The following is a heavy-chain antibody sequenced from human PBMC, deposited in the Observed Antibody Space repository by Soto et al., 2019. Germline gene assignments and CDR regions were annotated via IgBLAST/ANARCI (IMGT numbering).Heavy chain of an antibody. CDR1: GYTLTELS. Sequence: ASVKVSCKVSGYTLTELSMHWVRQAPGKGLEWMGGFDPEDGETIYAQKFQGRVTMTEDTSTDTAYIELSSLRSEETAVYYCATDNYDSFDYWGQGTLVTVSS. CDR2: FDPEDGET. V-gene: IGHV1-24*01. CDR3: ATDNYDSFDY. J-gene: IGHJ4*02. D-gene: IGHD3-3*01.